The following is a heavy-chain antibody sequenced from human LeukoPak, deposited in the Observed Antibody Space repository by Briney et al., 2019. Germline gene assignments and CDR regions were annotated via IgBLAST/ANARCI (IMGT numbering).Heavy chain of an antibody. J-gene: IGHJ4*02. Sequence: DSVKGRFTISRDNSKNTLYLQMNCLRAEDTALYYCAKDKETYWGQGTLVTVAS. V-gene: IGHV3-30*02. CDR3: AKDKETY.